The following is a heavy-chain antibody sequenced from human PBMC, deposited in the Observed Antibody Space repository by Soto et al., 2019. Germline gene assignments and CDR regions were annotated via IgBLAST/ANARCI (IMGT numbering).Heavy chain of an antibody. J-gene: IGHJ4*02. Sequence: ASVKVSCKASGYIFTKSAMHWVRQAPGQRLEWMGWISGGNGNTKYSPKLQDRVTITRDTSASTAYMELSSLRSEDTALYYCARDGVAAGNINFDYWGQGTLVTVSS. CDR3: ARDGVAAGNINFDY. V-gene: IGHV1-3*01. CDR2: ISGGNGNT. CDR1: GYIFTKSA. D-gene: IGHD6-25*01.